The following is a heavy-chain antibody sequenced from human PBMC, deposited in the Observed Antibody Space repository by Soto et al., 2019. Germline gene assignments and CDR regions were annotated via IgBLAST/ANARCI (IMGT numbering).Heavy chain of an antibody. J-gene: IGHJ6*03. Sequence: GASVKVSCKASGYTFTGYYMHWVRQAPGQGLEWMGWINPNSGGTNYAQKFQGWVTMTRDTSISTAYMELSRLRSDDTAVYYCARAALQGGTYYYYMDVWGKGTTVTVSS. CDR1: GYTFTGYY. CDR3: ARAALQGGTYYYYMDV. CDR2: INPNSGGT. V-gene: IGHV1-2*04. D-gene: IGHD1-1*01.